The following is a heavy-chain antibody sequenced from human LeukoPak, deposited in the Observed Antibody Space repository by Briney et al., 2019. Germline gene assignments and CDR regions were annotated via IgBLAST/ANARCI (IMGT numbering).Heavy chain of an antibody. D-gene: IGHD1-7*01. Sequence: ASVKVSCKASGYTFTSYDINWVRQATGQGLEWMGWMNPNSGNTGYAQKFQGRVTMTRNTSISTAYMELSSLRSEDTAVYYCARGLELRNGFDYYYYYMDVWGKGTTVTVSS. J-gene: IGHJ6*03. CDR1: GYTFTSYD. CDR2: MNPNSGNT. CDR3: ARGLELRNGFDYYYYYMDV. V-gene: IGHV1-8*01.